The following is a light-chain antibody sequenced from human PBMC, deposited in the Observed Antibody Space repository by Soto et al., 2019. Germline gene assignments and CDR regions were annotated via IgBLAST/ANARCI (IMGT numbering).Light chain of an antibody. Sequence: IQMTQSPPSLSASVGDRVTITCRASQGIRNDLGWYQQKPGKAPNLLIYATSSLQGGVPSRFSGSGSGTEFTLTISSLQPDDFATYYCQQYNSYLFGGGTKVDIK. CDR3: QQYNSYL. J-gene: IGKJ4*01. V-gene: IGKV1-17*01. CDR2: ATS. CDR1: QGIRND.